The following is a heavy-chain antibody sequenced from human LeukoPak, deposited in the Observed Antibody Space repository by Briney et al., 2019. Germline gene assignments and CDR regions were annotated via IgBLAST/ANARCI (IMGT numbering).Heavy chain of an antibody. CDR1: GVSISNYY. J-gene: IGHJ4*02. CDR3: ARYDRSGYSLEL. CDR2: IYYTGTT. D-gene: IGHD3-22*01. V-gene: IGHV4-59*01. Sequence: PSETLSLTCTVSGVSISNYYWSWIRQPPGKGLEWVGYIYYTGTTKITPSLKSRVTMSAATSGSQFSLRLNSVSAADTAVYYCARYDRSGYSLELWGQGPLVPVSS.